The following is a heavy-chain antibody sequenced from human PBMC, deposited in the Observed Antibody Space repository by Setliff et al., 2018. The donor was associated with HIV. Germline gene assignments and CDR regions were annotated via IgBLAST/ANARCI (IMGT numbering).Heavy chain of an antibody. CDR2: ISSSSSTI. J-gene: IGHJ3*02. CDR1: GFTFSSYS. Sequence: RGSLRLSCAASGFTFSSYSMNWVRQAPGKGLEWVSYISSSSSTIYYADSVKGRFTISRDNAKNSLYLQMNSLRAEDTAVYYCARELTWSAAAFDIWGQGTMVTVSS. D-gene: IGHD3-3*01. V-gene: IGHV3-48*01. CDR3: ARELTWSAAAFDI.